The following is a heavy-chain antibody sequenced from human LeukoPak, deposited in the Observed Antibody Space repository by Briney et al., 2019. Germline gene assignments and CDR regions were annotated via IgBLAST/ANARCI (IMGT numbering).Heavy chain of an antibody. J-gene: IGHJ4*02. CDR1: GFTFSSYA. CDR3: AHGIRGYGPELHY. CDR2: ISGSGGST. V-gene: IGHV3-23*01. D-gene: IGHD1-14*01. Sequence: GGSLRLSCAASGFTFSSYAMSWVRQAPGKGLEWVSAISGSGGSTYYADSVKGRFTISRDNSKNTLYLQMNSLRAEDTVVYYCAHGIRGYGPELHYWGQGTLVTVSS.